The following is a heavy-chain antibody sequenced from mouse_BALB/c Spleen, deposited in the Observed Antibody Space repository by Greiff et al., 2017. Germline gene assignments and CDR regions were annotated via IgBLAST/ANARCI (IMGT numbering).Heavy chain of an antibody. Sequence: EVQLQQSGPGLVKPSQSLSLTCSVTGYSITSGYYWNWIRQFPGNKLEWMGYISYDGSNNYNPSLKNRISITRDTSKNQFFLKLNSVTTEDTATYYCARDSYDYDRFAYWGQGTLVTVSA. D-gene: IGHD2-4*01. CDR1: GYSITSGYY. V-gene: IGHV3-6*02. CDR3: ARDSYDYDRFAY. J-gene: IGHJ3*01. CDR2: ISYDGSN.